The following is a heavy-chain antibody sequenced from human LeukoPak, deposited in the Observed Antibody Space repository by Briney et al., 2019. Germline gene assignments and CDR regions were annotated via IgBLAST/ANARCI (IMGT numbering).Heavy chain of an antibody. J-gene: IGHJ4*02. CDR2: INWKGDIT. Sequence: GSLRLSCEASGFTFEDHTMHWVRQAPGKGLEWVALINWKGDITSYVDSVKGRFTISRDNSKNSLYLQLNSPRIEDTAFYYCARRPPATETLDYWGQGTLVTVSS. V-gene: IGHV3-43*01. CDR1: GFTFEDHT. CDR3: ARRPPATETLDY.